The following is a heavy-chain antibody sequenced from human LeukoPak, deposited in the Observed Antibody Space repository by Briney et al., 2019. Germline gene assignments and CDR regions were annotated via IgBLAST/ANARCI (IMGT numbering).Heavy chain of an antibody. V-gene: IGHV4-39*07. D-gene: IGHD6-13*01. CDR3: ARDSVWQQLDGTYNWFDP. CDR2: IYYSGST. CDR1: GGSISSSSYY. J-gene: IGHJ5*02. Sequence: SETLSLTCTVSGGSISSSSYYWGWIRQPPGKGLEWIGSIYYSGSTYYNPSLKSRVTISVDTSKNQFSLKLSSVTAADTAVYYCARDSVWQQLDGTYNWFDPWGQGTLVTVSS.